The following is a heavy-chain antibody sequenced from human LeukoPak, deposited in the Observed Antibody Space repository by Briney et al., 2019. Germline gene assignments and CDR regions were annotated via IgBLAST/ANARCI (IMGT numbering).Heavy chain of an antibody. J-gene: IGHJ4*02. D-gene: IGHD1-1*01. CDR1: GVSFSGYY. V-gene: IGHV4-34*01. Sequence: SETVSLTCAVCGVSFSGYYWGWIRQPPGKGLEGIGEINHSGSTNYNPSLKSRVTISVDTSKNQFSLKLSAVTAAVTYVSNCAEGRTREYYFDYWGQGTLVTVSS. CDR3: AEGRTREYYFDY. CDR2: INHSGST.